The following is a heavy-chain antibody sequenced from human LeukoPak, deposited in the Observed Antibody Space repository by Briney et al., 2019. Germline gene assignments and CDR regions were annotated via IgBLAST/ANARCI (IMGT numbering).Heavy chain of an antibody. CDR2: ISGKGNGT. Sequence: PGGSLRLSCAASGFPFSTFAMNWVRHDSEKGLEWIAGISGKGNGTYYANSLKGRFTISRDNSKNTVYLQMNSLRVDDTATYWCVKRTMSAFDQWGQGVLVIVSS. CDR3: VKRTMSAFDQ. J-gene: IGHJ4*02. CDR1: GFPFSTFA. D-gene: IGHD5-24*01. V-gene: IGHV3-23*01.